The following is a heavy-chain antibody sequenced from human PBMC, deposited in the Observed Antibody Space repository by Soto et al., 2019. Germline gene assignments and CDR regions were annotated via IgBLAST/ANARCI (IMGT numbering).Heavy chain of an antibody. Sequence: GGSLRLSCAASGFTFSSYGMHWVRQAPGKGLEWVAVIWYDGSNKYYADSVKGRFTISRDNSKNTLYLQMNSLRAEDTAVYYCARVGITFGGVIAPFDYWGQGTLVTVSS. V-gene: IGHV3-33*01. CDR1: GFTFSSYG. J-gene: IGHJ4*02. CDR3: ARVGITFGGVIAPFDY. CDR2: IWYDGSNK. D-gene: IGHD3-16*01.